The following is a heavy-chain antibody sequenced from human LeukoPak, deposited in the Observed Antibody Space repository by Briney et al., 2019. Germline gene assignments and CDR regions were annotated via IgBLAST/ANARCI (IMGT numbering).Heavy chain of an antibody. D-gene: IGHD6-19*01. V-gene: IGHV4-31*03. CDR1: GGSISSGGYY. CDR2: IYYSGST. CDR3: ARHSYQWLTPGPDDAFDI. J-gene: IGHJ3*02. Sequence: PSQTLSLTCTVSGGSISSGGYYWSWIRQHPGKGLEWIGYIYYSGSTYYNPSLKSRVTISVDTSKNQFSLKLSSVTAADTAVYYCARHSYQWLTPGPDDAFDIWGQGTMVTVSS.